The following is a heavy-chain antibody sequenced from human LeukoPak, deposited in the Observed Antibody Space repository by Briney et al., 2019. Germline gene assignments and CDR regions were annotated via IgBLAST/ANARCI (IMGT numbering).Heavy chain of an antibody. Sequence: PGESLRLSCAASGFTFSTFSMNWVRQAPGKGLEWLSYISSSSSTIYYADSVKGRFTISRDNAKNSLYLRMNSLRAEDTAVYYCAPLGEYSTSSGPFDYWGQGTLVTVSS. CDR1: GFTFSTFS. J-gene: IGHJ4*02. D-gene: IGHD6-6*01. CDR3: APLGEYSTSSGPFDY. V-gene: IGHV3-48*01. CDR2: ISSSSSTI.